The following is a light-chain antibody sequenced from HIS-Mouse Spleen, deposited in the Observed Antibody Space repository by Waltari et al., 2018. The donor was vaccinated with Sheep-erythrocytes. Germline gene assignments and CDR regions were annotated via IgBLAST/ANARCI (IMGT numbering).Light chain of an antibody. CDR1: SSDVGGSNF. V-gene: IGLV2-11*01. CDR2: DVS. CDR3: CSYAGSYNHV. Sequence: QSALPQPRSVSGSPGQSVTLSCTATSSDVGGSNFVSWYQQHPGKAPKLMIYDVSKRPSGVPDRFSGSKSGNTASLTISGLQAEDEADYYCCSYAGSYNHVFATGTKVTVL. J-gene: IGLJ1*01.